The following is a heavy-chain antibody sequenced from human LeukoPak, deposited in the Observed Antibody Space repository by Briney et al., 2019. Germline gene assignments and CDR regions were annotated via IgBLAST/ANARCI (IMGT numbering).Heavy chain of an antibody. CDR1: GYSISSGYY. CDR3: ARSTVTTLDWYFDL. CDR2: IYHSGST. Sequence: PSETLSLTCAVSGYSISSGYYWGWIRQPPGKGLEWIGSIYHSGSTYYNPPLKSRVTISVDTSKNQFSLKLSSVTAADTAVYYCARSTVTTLDWYFDLWGRGTLVTVSS. V-gene: IGHV4-38-2*01. D-gene: IGHD4-17*01. J-gene: IGHJ2*01.